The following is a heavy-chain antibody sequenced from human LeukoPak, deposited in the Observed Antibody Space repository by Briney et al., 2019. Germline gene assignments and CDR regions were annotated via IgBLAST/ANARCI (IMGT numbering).Heavy chain of an antibody. CDR2: ISNSGGGSTT. D-gene: IGHD3-3*01. J-gene: IGHJ4*02. V-gene: IGHV3-48*03. CDR1: GFTFSNYE. CDR3: ARDGGSWNGYYDALYYDY. Sequence: GGSLRLSCAASGFTFSNYEMSLVRQAPGKGLEWLSYISNSGGGSTTYYADSVKGRFTISRDNAKNSLYLQMNSLRAEDTAVYFCARDGGSWNGYYDALYYDYWGQGTLVSVSS.